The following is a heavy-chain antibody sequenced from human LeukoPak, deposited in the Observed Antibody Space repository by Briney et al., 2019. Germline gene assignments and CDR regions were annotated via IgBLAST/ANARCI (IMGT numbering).Heavy chain of an antibody. CDR1: GGSISSGSYY. CDR2: IYTSGST. V-gene: IGHV4-61*02. Sequence: PSETLSLTCTVSGGSISSGSYYWSWIRQPAGTGLEWIGRIYTSGSTNYNPSLKSRVTISVDTSKNQFSLKLSSVTAADTAVYYCARLVVGAQVRDAFDIWGQGTMVTVSS. CDR3: ARLVVGAQVRDAFDI. D-gene: IGHD1-26*01. J-gene: IGHJ3*02.